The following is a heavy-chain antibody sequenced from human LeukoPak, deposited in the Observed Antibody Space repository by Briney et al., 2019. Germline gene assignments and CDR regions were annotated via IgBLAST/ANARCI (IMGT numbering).Heavy chain of an antibody. J-gene: IGHJ4*02. V-gene: IGHV4-39*01. D-gene: IGHD3-10*01. Sequence: SETLSLTCTVYGGSITSSNYYWGWTRQPPGKGLEWIGSFYYSGSTNYNPSLKSRVTISVATSKDQFSLKLSSVTAADTAVYYCVYYCGSGSVELWGQGTLVTVSS. CDR1: GGSITSSNYY. CDR3: VYYCGSGSVEL. CDR2: FYYSGST.